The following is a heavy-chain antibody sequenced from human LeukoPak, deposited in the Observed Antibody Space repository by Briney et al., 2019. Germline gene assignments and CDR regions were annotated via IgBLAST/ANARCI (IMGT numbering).Heavy chain of an antibody. Sequence: GGSLRLSCAASGFTFSTYCMTWVRQAPGKGLEWVANIKQDGSERYYVDSVKGRFTISRDNAKNSLYLQMNSLRVEDTAVYYCARGNYYDSSRYYADYWGQGTLVTVSS. V-gene: IGHV3-7*04. D-gene: IGHD3-22*01. CDR3: ARGNYYDSSRYYADY. CDR1: GFTFSTYC. CDR2: IKQDGSER. J-gene: IGHJ4*02.